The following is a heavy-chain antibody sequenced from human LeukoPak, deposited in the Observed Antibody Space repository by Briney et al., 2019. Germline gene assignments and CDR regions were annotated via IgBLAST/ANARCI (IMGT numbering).Heavy chain of an antibody. CDR3: AREFGGGRDYYGMDV. J-gene: IGHJ6*02. Sequence: PGRSLRLSCAASGFTFSSYEMNWVRQAPGKGLEWVSYISSSGSTIYYADSVKGRFTISRDNAKNSLYLQMNSLRAEDTAVYYCAREFGGGRDYYGMDVWGQGTTVTVSS. CDR1: GFTFSSYE. CDR2: ISSSGSTI. D-gene: IGHD3-10*01. V-gene: IGHV3-48*03.